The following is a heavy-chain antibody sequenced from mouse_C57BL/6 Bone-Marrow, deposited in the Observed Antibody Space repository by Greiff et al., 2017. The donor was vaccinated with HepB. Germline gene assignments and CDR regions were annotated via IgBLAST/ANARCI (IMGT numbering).Heavy chain of an antibody. D-gene: IGHD1-1*01. CDR3: TRWIYYYGSSYLYAMDY. CDR1: GYTFTDYE. V-gene: IGHV1-15*01. Sequence: VQLQQSGAELVRPGASVTLSCKASGYTFTDYEMHWVKQTPVHGLEWIGAIDPETGGTAYNQKFKGKAILTADKYSSTAYMELRSLTSEDSAVYYCTRWIYYYGSSYLYAMDYWVKEPQSPSPQ. J-gene: IGHJ4*01. CDR2: IDPETGGT.